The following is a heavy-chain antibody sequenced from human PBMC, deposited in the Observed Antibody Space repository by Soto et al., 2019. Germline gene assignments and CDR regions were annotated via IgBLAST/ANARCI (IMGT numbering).Heavy chain of an antibody. CDR1: GFTFDDYA. V-gene: IGHV3-9*01. D-gene: IGHD3-9*01. CDR3: AKASRFSYYDILTGLSAYDAFDI. Sequence: GGSLRLSCAASGFTFDDYAMHWVRQAPGKGLEWVSGISWNSGSIGYADSVKGRFTISRDNAKNSLYLQMNSLRAEDTALYYCAKASRFSYYDILTGLSAYDAFDIWGQGTMVTVSS. CDR2: ISWNSGSI. J-gene: IGHJ3*02.